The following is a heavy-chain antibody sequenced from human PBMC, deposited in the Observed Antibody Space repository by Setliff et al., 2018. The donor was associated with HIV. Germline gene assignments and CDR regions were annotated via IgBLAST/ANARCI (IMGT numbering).Heavy chain of an antibody. J-gene: IGHJ4*02. CDR1: GFTFRSYE. CDR3: ARDQVGGGIDY. CDR2: IGSAGDSTI. Sequence: PGGSLRLSCAASGFTFRSYEMNWVRQAPGEGLEWLSYIGSAGDSTIFYADSVKGRFTISRDDAKNSLYLQMNSLRAEDTAVYYCARDQVGGGIDYWGQGTLVTVSS. V-gene: IGHV3-48*03. D-gene: IGHD6-25*01.